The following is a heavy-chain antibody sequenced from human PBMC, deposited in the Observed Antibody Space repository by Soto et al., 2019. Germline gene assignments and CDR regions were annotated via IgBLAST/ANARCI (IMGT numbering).Heavy chain of an antibody. V-gene: IGHV1-46*01. CDR1: GYTFTSYY. CDR3: ARDLRYCSSTSCAFPLNY. J-gene: IGHJ4*02. Sequence: ASVKVSCKASGYTFTSYYMHWVRQAPGQGLEWMGIINPSGGSTSYAQKFQGRVTMTRDTSTSTVYMELSSLRSEDTAVYYCARDLRYCSSTSCAFPLNYWGQGTLVTVS. CDR2: INPSGGST. D-gene: IGHD2-2*01.